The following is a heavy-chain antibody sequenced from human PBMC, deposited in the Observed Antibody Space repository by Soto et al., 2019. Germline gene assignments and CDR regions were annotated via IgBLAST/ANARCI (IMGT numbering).Heavy chain of an antibody. V-gene: IGHV3-48*02. CDR3: ARDNPRSSGWDV. Sequence: EVQLVESGGGLVQPGGSLRLSCEASGFTLSSYSVNWARQAPGQGLEWVSYISSSSSTIYYADSVKGRFTISRDNAKNSLYLPMNSLRDEDTAVYYCARDNPRSSGWDVWGQGTTVTVSS. J-gene: IGHJ6*02. CDR2: ISSSSSTI. CDR1: GFTLSSYS.